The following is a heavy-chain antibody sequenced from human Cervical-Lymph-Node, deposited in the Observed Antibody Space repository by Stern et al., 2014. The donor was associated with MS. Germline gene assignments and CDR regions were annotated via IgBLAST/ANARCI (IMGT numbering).Heavy chain of an antibody. CDR2: VSGTSKYI. Sequence: EVQLVESGGGLVKPGGSLRLSCEASGFTFSSHAMIWVRQAPGKGLEWVSSVSGTSKYIYYGDSMKGRFAISRDNVKSSLFLQMDSLRVEDTAIYYCARQALMHLSTPYYRLDLWGQGTLVIVS. CDR1: GFTFSSHA. CDR3: ARQALMHLSTPYYRLDL. D-gene: IGHD2-8*01. V-gene: IGHV3-21*06. J-gene: IGHJ5*02.